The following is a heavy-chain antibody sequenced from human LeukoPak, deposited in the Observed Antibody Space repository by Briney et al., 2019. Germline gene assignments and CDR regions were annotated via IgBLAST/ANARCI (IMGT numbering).Heavy chain of an antibody. CDR2: INHSGST. J-gene: IGHJ3*02. V-gene: IGHV4-34*01. CDR1: GGSFSGYY. CDR3: AQIVGATPHAFDI. D-gene: IGHD1-26*01. Sequence: SETLSLTCAVYGGSFSGYYWSWIRQPPGKGLEWIGEINHSGSTNYNPSLKSRVTISVDTSKNQFSLKLSSVTAADTAAYYCAQIVGATPHAFDIWGQGTMVTVSS.